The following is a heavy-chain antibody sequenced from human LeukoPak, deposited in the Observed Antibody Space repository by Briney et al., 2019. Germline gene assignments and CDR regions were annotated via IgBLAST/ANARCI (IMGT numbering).Heavy chain of an antibody. CDR3: ARGNFYDNKGYSPELRY. D-gene: IGHD3-10*01. CDR2: SDPKSGAT. J-gene: IGHJ4*02. CDR1: GYTFASYY. V-gene: IGHV1-2*02. Sequence: ASVKVSCKTSGYTFASYYIHWLRQAPGQRFEWMGWSDPKSGATKYEHFQGRVTMTRDTSISTAYMELSRLTSDDTAVYYCARGNFYDNKGYSPELRYWGQGTLVTVSS.